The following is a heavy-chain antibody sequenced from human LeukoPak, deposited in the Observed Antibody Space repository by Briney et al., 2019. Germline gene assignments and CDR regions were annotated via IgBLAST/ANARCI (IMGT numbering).Heavy chain of an antibody. J-gene: IGHJ5*02. D-gene: IGHD3-16*02. CDR1: GYTFTSYA. CDR2: INAGNGNT. CDR3: ARGPSFPNWFDP. Sequence: ASVKVSCKASGYTFTSYAMHWVRQAPGQRLEWMGWINAGNGNTKYSQKFQGRVTITRDTSASTAYMELSSLRSEDTAGYYCARGPSFPNWFDPWGQGTLVTVSS. V-gene: IGHV1-3*01.